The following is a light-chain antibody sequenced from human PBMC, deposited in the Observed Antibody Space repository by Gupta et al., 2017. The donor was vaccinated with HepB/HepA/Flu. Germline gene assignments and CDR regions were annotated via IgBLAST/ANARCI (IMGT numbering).Light chain of an antibody. Sequence: DIVMPTYPLSLPVTPGASASISCSPSQSPLRGNGYSYLAWYLQKPGQPPQLLIYLASNRASGGPDRFRGSGSGTDFTLKISRVEADDVGIYDCMQVLETPLTFGGGTNVEIK. CDR1: QSPLRGNGYSY. V-gene: IGKV2-28*01. J-gene: IGKJ4*01. CDR3: MQVLETPLT. CDR2: LAS.